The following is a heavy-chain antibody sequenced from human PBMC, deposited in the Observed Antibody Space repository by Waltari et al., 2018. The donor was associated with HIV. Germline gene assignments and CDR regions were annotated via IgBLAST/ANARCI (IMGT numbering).Heavy chain of an antibody. V-gene: IGHV4-31*03. CDR3: ARGTSSSYYKYFDL. CDR1: GGSISSGGYY. J-gene: IGHJ2*01. D-gene: IGHD6-13*01. Sequence: QVQLQESGPGLVKPSQTLSLTCTVSGGSISSGGYYWSWIRHHPGKCLEWIGYIYYSGSTYYNPSLKSRIAISVDTSKNQFSLKLSSVTAADTAVYYCARGTSSSYYKYFDLWGRGTLVTVSS. CDR2: IYYSGST.